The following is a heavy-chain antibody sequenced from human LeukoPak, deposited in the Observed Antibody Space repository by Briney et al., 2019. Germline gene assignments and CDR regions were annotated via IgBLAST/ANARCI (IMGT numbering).Heavy chain of an antibody. Sequence: GGSLRLSCAASGFTFSSYNMNWVRQAPGKGLEWVSSITSSSSLMYYADSVKGRFAISRDNANNSLYLQMNSLTAEDTTVYYCARDWRYSIDYWGQGTLVTVSS. CDR2: ITSSSSLM. CDR3: ARDWRYSIDY. CDR1: GFTFSSYN. J-gene: IGHJ4*02. V-gene: IGHV3-21*01. D-gene: IGHD2/OR15-2a*01.